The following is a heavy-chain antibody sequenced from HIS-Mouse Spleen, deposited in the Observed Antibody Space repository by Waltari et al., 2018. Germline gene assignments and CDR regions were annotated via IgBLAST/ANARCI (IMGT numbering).Heavy chain of an antibody. CDR3: ARGQLGIYFDY. Sequence: QVQLVQSGAEVKKPGASVKVSCKASGYTFTGYYMPWGRQAPGQGLEWMGGINRKSGGTNDAQRFQGRVTMTRETSISTAYMELGRLRSDDTAVYYCARGQLGIYFDYWGQGTLVTVSS. J-gene: IGHJ4*02. D-gene: IGHD7-27*01. V-gene: IGHV1-2*02. CDR1: GYTFTGYY. CDR2: INRKSGGT.